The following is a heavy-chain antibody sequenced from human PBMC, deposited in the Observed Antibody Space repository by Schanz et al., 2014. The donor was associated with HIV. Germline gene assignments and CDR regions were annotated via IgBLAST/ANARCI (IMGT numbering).Heavy chain of an antibody. CDR1: GFIFSNYN. J-gene: IGHJ6*02. V-gene: IGHV3-21*02. CDR3: ARGSGPYYYYYGMDV. CDR2: AGTGGDT. Sequence: VQLVESGGGLVKPGGSLRLSCAASGFIFSNYNLNWVRQAPGKGLEWVSSAGTGGDTYYADSVKGRFTISRDNAKNTLYLQMNSLRAEDTAVYYCARGSGPYYYYYGMDVWGQGTTVTVSS. D-gene: IGHD3-10*01.